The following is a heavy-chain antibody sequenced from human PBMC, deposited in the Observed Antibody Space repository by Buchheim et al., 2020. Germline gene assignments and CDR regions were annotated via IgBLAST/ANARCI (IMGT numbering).Heavy chain of an antibody. J-gene: IGHJ4*02. CDR3: ARGFWSGYYTDY. CDR2: IYYSGST. V-gene: IGHV4-59*01. CDR1: DGSISSYY. D-gene: IGHD3-3*01. Sequence: QVQLQESGPGLVKPSETLSLTCTVSDGSISSYYWSWIRQPPGKGLEWIGYIYYSGSTNYNPSLKSRVTISVDTSKSQFSLKLSSVTAADTAVYYCARGFWSGYYTDYWGQGTL.